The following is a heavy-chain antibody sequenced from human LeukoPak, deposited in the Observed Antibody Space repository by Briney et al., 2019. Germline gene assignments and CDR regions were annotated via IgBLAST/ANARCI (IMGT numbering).Heavy chain of an antibody. J-gene: IGHJ4*02. Sequence: GGSLRPSCAASGFTFTRYWMHWVRQVPGKGLVWVSRINIDGTTTNYADSVKGRFTVSRDNAKNTLYLQVNSLRVEDTAVYYCARDSYEVGATFDYWGQGTLVTVSS. D-gene: IGHD1-26*01. V-gene: IGHV3-74*01. CDR2: INIDGTTT. CDR1: GFTFTRYW. CDR3: ARDSYEVGATFDY.